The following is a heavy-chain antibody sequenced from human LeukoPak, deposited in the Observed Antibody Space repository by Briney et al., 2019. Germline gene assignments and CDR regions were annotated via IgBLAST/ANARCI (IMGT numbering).Heavy chain of an antibody. Sequence: PGGSLRLSCAASGFTFDDYAMHWVRQAPGKGLEWVSGISWNSGSIGYADSVKGRFTISRDNAKNSLYLQMNSLRAEDTALYYCAFFGDYSSKPCYWGQGTLVTVSS. CDR1: GFTFDDYA. J-gene: IGHJ4*02. CDR3: AFFGDYSSKPCY. CDR2: ISWNSGSI. D-gene: IGHD3-16*01. V-gene: IGHV3-9*01.